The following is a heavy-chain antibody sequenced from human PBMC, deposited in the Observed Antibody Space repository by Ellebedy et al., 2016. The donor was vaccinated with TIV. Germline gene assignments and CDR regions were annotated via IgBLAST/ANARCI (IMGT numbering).Heavy chain of an antibody. CDR1: GFTFSSYS. CDR3: TKDGGGTMNF. V-gene: IGHV3-21*01. Sequence: GESLKISCAASGFTFSSYSMNWVRQAPGKGLEWVSSISSSNHYIYYADSVEGRFTISRDNTRNSLYLQMNSLRADDTAVYYCTKDGGGTMNFWGQGTLVTVSS. D-gene: IGHD1-1*01. J-gene: IGHJ4*02. CDR2: ISSSNHYI.